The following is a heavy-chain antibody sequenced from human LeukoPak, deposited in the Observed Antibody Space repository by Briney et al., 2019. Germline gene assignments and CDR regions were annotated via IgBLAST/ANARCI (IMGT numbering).Heavy chain of an antibody. CDR1: GYTFTSYG. Sequence: ASVKVSCKASGYTFTSYGISWVRQAPGQGLEWRGWISAYNGKTNYAQKLQGRVTMTTDTSTSTAYMDLRSLRSDDTAAYYCARRIAAAGTFDYWGQGTLVTVSS. J-gene: IGHJ4*02. D-gene: IGHD6-13*01. V-gene: IGHV1-18*01. CDR2: ISAYNGKT. CDR3: ARRIAAAGTFDY.